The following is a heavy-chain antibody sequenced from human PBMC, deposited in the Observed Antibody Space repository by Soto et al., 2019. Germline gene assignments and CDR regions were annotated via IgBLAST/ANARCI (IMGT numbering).Heavy chain of an antibody. J-gene: IGHJ5*02. CDR3: ARASSGGGSTRRRGFDP. CDR2: INHSGST. CDR1: GGSFSGYY. V-gene: IGHV4-34*01. D-gene: IGHD5-12*01. Sequence: QVQLQQWGAGLLKPSETLSLTCAVYGGSFSGYYWSWIRQPPGKGLEWIGEINHSGSTNYNPSLKSRVTISVDTSKHQFSLKLSYVTAADTAVYYCARASSGGGSTRRRGFDPWGQGTLVPVSS.